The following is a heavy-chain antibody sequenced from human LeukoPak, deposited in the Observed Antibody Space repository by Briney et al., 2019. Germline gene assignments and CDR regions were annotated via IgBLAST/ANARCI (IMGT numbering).Heavy chain of an antibody. Sequence: SETLSLTCTVSGGSITTRSYYGGWIRQPPGKGLEWIGSMHHSGSTYYNPSLKSRVTTSVDTSKNQFSLKLSSVTAADTAVYYCARDPGAYYDSSGYLNWFDPWGQGTLVTVSS. D-gene: IGHD3-22*01. CDR3: ARDPGAYYDSSGYLNWFDP. J-gene: IGHJ5*02. CDR2: MHHSGST. V-gene: IGHV4-39*07. CDR1: GGSITTRSYY.